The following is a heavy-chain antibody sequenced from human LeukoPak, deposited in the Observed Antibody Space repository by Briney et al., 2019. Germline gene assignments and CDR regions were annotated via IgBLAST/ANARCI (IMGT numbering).Heavy chain of an antibody. CDR2: ISGSGGST. CDR1: GFTFSSYA. J-gene: IGHJ5*02. CDR3: AKLQSSTSCYFCSWFDP. D-gene: IGHD2-2*01. Sequence: GGSLRLSCAASGFTFSSYAMSWVRQAPGKGLEWVSAISGSGGSTYYADSVKGRFTISRDNSKNTLYLQMNSLRVEDTAVYYCAKLQSSTSCYFCSWFDPWGQGTLVTVSS. V-gene: IGHV3-23*01.